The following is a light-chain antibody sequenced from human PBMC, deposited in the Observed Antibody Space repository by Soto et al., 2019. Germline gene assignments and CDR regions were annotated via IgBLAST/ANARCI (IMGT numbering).Light chain of an antibody. CDR2: LNSDGSH. Sequence: QLVLTQSPSASASLGASVKLTCTLSSGHSSYAIAWHQQQPEKGPRYLMKLNSDGSHSKGDGIPDRFSGSSSGAERYLTISSLQFEDEADYYCQTWTTGIHVFGSGTKLTVL. V-gene: IGLV4-69*02. J-gene: IGLJ1*01. CDR1: SGHSSYA. CDR3: QTWTTGIHV.